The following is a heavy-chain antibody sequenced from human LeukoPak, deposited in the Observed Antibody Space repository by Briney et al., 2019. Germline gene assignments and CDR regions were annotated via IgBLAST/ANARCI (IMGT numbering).Heavy chain of an antibody. D-gene: IGHD3-10*01. Sequence: GASVKVSCKASGGTFSSYAISWVRQAPGQGLEWMGRIIPILGIANYAQKFQGRVTITADKSTSTAYMELSSLRSEDTAVYYCARGRMVPGVIIKYYFDYWGQGTLVTVSS. CDR2: IIPILGIA. CDR1: GGTFSSYA. J-gene: IGHJ4*02. CDR3: ARGRMVPGVIIKYYFDY. V-gene: IGHV1-69*04.